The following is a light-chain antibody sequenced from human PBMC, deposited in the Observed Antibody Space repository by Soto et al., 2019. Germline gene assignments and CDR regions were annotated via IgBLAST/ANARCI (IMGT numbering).Light chain of an antibody. CDR1: QSVSNSF. CDR2: GVS. Sequence: ESVLTQSPATLSLSPGERATLSCRASQSVSNSFFAWYQQKPGQAPRLLLYGVSSRATGIPDRFSGSGSGRDFTLTISRLEPEDFVVYYCQQYSRLPHSFDQGTKLEVK. V-gene: IGKV3-20*01. J-gene: IGKJ2*03. CDR3: QQYSRLPHS.